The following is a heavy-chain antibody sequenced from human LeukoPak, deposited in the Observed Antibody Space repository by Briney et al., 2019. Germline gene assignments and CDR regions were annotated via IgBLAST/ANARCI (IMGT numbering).Heavy chain of an antibody. J-gene: IGHJ4*02. D-gene: IGHD2-15*01. CDR1: GYTFNTFG. V-gene: IGHV1-18*04. Sequence: GASVKVSCKTSGYTFNTFGMTWVRQAPGQGLEWMGWISVYNGNTNYAERLQGRVTMTTDKSTSTAYLNLRSLTSDATAVYYSAGADCSGGTCYRLGYWGQGTLVTVSS. CDR3: AGADCSGGTCYRLGY. CDR2: ISVYNGNT.